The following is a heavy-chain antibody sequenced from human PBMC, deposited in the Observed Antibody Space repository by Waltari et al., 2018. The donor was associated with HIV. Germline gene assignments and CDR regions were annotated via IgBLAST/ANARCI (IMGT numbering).Heavy chain of an antibody. V-gene: IGHV3-9*02. CDR1: GFSSDDFD. D-gene: IGHD4-17*01. Sequence: EVQLVESGGGFVQPGGSMRLSCAASGFSSDDFDMHWVGQAPGKGLEGVSGISGNSGTIGYADSVKGRFTISRDNAKNSLSLQMNSLRAEDTALYYCAKVGMTAVTSYAIDIWGQGTMVTVSS. J-gene: IGHJ3*02. CDR2: ISGNSGTI. CDR3: AKVGMTAVTSYAIDI.